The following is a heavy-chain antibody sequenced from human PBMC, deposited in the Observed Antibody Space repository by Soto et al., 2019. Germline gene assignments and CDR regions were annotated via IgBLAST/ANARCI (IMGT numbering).Heavy chain of an antibody. J-gene: IGHJ4*02. Sequence: SDTLSLTSTVSGVSISGYYWSWIRQPAGKGLEWIGRIYSSGTTNYNPSLKSRVTMSVHTSNNNFSLNLTSVTAADTAVYYCARGGASAVDYWGQGTLVTV. D-gene: IGHD3-16*01. V-gene: IGHV4-4*07. CDR2: IYSSGTT. CDR3: ARGGASAVDY. CDR1: GVSISGYY.